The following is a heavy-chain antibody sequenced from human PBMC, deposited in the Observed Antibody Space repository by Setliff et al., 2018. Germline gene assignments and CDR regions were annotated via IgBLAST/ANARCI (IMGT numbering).Heavy chain of an antibody. D-gene: IGHD4-4*01. CDR1: GYTFTNYA. CDR2: INAGNGDT. Sequence: ASVKVSCKASGYTFTNYAIHWVRQAPGQRLEWMGWINAGNGDTKYSQDFQGRVTITRDTSASTAYMDLSSLRSDDMAVCYCARGRPTANPYYYYYMDVWGKGTTVTVSS. J-gene: IGHJ6*03. CDR3: ARGRPTANPYYYYYMDV. V-gene: IGHV1-3*03.